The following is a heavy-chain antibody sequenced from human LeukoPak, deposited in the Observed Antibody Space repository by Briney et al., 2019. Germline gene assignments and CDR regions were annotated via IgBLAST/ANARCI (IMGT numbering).Heavy chain of an antibody. Sequence: PGGSLRLSCAASGFIFSTYGIHWVRHAPGRGLEWVAVISNDGSNKYYADSVKGRFTISRDNSKNTLYLQMNSLRAEDTAVYYCATSRYDFWSGYPHSNTSDYWGQGTLVTVSS. D-gene: IGHD3-3*01. CDR2: ISNDGSNK. CDR3: ATSRYDFWSGYPHSNTSDY. V-gene: IGHV3-30*03. J-gene: IGHJ4*02. CDR1: GFIFSTYG.